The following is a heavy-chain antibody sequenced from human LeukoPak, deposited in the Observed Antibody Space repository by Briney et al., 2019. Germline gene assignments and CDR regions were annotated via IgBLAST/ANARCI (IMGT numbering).Heavy chain of an antibody. D-gene: IGHD3-3*01. V-gene: IGHV3-15*07. CDR3: TRENHDFWSGYYFDY. J-gene: IGHJ4*02. Sequence: GGSLRLSCAASGFTFSNAWMNWVRQAPGKGLEWVGRIKSKTDGGTTDYPAPVKGRFTISRDDSKKTLYLQMNSLKTEDTAVYYCTRENHDFWSGYYFDYWGQGTLVTASS. CDR2: IKSKTDGGTT. CDR1: GFTFSNAW.